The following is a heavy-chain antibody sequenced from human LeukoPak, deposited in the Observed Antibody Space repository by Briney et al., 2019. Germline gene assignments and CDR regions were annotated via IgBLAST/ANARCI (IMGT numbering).Heavy chain of an antibody. D-gene: IGHD4-11*01. V-gene: IGHV4-31*03. Sequence: SETLSLTCTVSGGSISSGGYYWSWIRQHPGKGLEWIGYIYYSGSTYHNPSLKSRVTISVDTSKNQFSLKLSSVTAADTAVYYCAREASHDYSNIWFDPWGQGTLVTVSS. CDR2: IYYSGST. CDR1: GGSISSGGYY. J-gene: IGHJ5*02. CDR3: AREASHDYSNIWFDP.